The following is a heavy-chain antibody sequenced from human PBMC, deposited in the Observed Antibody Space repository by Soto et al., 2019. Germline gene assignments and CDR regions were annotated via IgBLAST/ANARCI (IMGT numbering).Heavy chain of an antibody. V-gene: IGHV1-18*01. CDR1: GYTFTSYA. CDR2: ISANSGNT. CDR3: ARGTYFDY. J-gene: IGHJ4*02. Sequence: ASVKVSCKASGYTFTSYAMHWVRQAPGQGLEWMGWISANSGNTNYAQKIQGRVTVTTDTSTSTAYMELRSLRSDDTAVYYCARGTYFDYWGQGTLVTVSS.